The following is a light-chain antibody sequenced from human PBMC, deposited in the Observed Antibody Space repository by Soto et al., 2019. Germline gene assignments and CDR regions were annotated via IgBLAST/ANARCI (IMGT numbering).Light chain of an antibody. Sequence: QSALTQPASASGSPGQSVTISCTGTSSDVGGYNYVSWYQQHPGKAPKLMIYEVSKRPSGVPDRFSGSKSGNTASLTVSGLQAEDEAHYYCSSYAGSNRVFGSGTKVTV. V-gene: IGLV2-8*01. CDR2: EVS. J-gene: IGLJ1*01. CDR3: SSYAGSNRV. CDR1: SSDVGGYNY.